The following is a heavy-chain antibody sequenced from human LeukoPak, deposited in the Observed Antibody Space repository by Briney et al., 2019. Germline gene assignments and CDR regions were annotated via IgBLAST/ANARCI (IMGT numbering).Heavy chain of an antibody. CDR2: IHYRGST. V-gene: IGHV4-59*01. CDR1: GGSISSYY. CDR3: ARLNLQNSNCMDV. D-gene: IGHD2/OR15-2a*01. Sequence: PSETLSLTCTVSGGSISSYYWSWIRQPPGKGLEWIGYIHYRGSTNYNPSLKSRVTISVDTSKNQFSLKLTSVTAADTAVYYCARLNLQNSNCMDVWGQGTTVIVSS. J-gene: IGHJ6*02.